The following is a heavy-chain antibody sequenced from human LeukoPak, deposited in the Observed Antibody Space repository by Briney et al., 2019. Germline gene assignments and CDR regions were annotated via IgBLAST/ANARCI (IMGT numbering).Heavy chain of an antibody. CDR2: IYYSGST. CDR1: RGSISSGVYY. V-gene: IGHV4-31*03. D-gene: IGHD4-17*01. Sequence: PSQTLSLTCTVSRGSISSGVYYWSWIRQHPGKGLEWIGYIYYSGSTYYNPSLKSRVTISVDTSKNQFSLKLSSVTAADTAVYYCARADDYGRWLDPWGQGTLVTVSS. J-gene: IGHJ5*02. CDR3: ARADDYGRWLDP.